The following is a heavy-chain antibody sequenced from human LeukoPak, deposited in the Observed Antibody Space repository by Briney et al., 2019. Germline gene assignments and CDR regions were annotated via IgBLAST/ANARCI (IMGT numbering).Heavy chain of an antibody. J-gene: IGHJ4*02. CDR1: GYSISSGYY. Sequence: SETLSLTCTVSGYSISSGYYWGWIRQPPGKGLEWIGSIYHSGSTYYNPSLKSRVTISVDTSKNQFSLKLSSVTAADTAVYYCARLPWAMVDYWGQGTLVTVSS. CDR3: ARLPWAMVDY. CDR2: IYHSGST. V-gene: IGHV4-38-2*02. D-gene: IGHD4/OR15-4a*01.